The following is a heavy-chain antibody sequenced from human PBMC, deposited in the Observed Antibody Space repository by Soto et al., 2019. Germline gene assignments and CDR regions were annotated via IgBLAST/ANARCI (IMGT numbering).Heavy chain of an antibody. CDR2: IYFGGTT. V-gene: IGHV4-59*12. J-gene: IGHJ5*02. CDR3: ARDVDRTSHLNWFDP. CDR1: GASISSNF. Sequence: SETLSLTCSVSGASISSNFWSWVRQPPGKGLEWIGYIYFGGTTQSNPSLKGRATISLDTSKNQFTLNLASVSAADTAVYYCARDVDRTSHLNWFDPWGQGVTVTVSS. D-gene: IGHD5-12*01.